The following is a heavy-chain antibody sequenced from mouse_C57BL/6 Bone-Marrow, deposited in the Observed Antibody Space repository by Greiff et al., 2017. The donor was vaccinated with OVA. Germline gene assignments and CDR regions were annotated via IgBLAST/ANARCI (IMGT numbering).Heavy chain of an antibody. Sequence: VKLMESGAELVKPGASVKMSCKASGYTFTTYPIEWMKQNHGKSLEWIGNFHPYNDDTKYNEKFKGKATLTVEKSSSTVYLELSRLTSDDSAVYYCARGRLLGYYYAMDYWGQGTSVTVSS. CDR1: GYTFTTYP. V-gene: IGHV1-47*01. CDR2: FHPYNDDT. CDR3: ARGRLLGYYYAMDY. D-gene: IGHD2-3*01. J-gene: IGHJ4*01.